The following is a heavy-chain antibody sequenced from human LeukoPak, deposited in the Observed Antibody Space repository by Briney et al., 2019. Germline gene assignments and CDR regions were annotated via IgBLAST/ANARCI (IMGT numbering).Heavy chain of an antibody. V-gene: IGHV4-59*01. D-gene: IGHD4-17*01. CDR2: IYYSGST. CDR3: ARTGDYGPYFDY. J-gene: IGHJ4*02. CDR1: GGSISSYY. Sequence: PSETLSLTCTVSGGSISSYYWSWLRQPPGKGLEWIGYIYYSGSTNYNPSLKSRVTISVDSSKNQFSRKLSSVTAADTAVYYCARTGDYGPYFDYWGQGTLVTVSS.